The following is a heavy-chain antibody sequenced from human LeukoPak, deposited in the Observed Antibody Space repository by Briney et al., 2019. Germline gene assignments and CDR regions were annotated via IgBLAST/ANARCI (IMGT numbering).Heavy chain of an antibody. Sequence: GGSLRLSCAASGFTFSNYEMHWVRQAPGKGLEWVSYISSSGSTIYYADSVKGRFTISRDNAKNSLYLQMNSLRAEDTAVYYCARDLGQYYDTSDNWFDPWGQGTLVTVSS. CDR3: ARDLGQYYDTSDNWFDP. CDR2: ISSSGSTI. V-gene: IGHV3-48*03. D-gene: IGHD3-22*01. CDR1: GFTFSNYE. J-gene: IGHJ5*02.